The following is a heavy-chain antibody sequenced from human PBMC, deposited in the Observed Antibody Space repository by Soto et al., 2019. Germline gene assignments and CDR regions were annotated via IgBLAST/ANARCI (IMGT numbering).Heavy chain of an antibody. J-gene: IGHJ3*02. CDR2: ISSSSSTI. CDR1: GFTFSSYS. CDR3: ARENWVGHRDYYDSSDHDAFDI. D-gene: IGHD3-22*01. Sequence: EVQLVESGGGLVQPGGSLRLSCAASGFTFSSYSRNWVRQAPGKGLEWVSYISSSSSTIYYADSVKGRFTISRDNAKNSLYLQMNSLRAEDTAVYYCARENWVGHRDYYDSSDHDAFDIWGQGTMVTVSS. V-gene: IGHV3-48*01.